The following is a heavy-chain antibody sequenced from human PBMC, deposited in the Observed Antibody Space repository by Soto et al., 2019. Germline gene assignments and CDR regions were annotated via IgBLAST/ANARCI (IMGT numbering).Heavy chain of an antibody. CDR2: ISSSSSTI. Sequence: VGSLRLSCAASGFTFSSYSMNWVRQAPGKGLEWVSYISSSSSTIYYADSVKGRFTISRDNAKNSLYLQMNSLRDEDTAVCYCARGTFGDYDFWSGFHDAFDIWGQGTMVTVS. CDR1: GFTFSSYS. D-gene: IGHD3-3*01. CDR3: ARGTFGDYDFWSGFHDAFDI. J-gene: IGHJ3*02. V-gene: IGHV3-48*02.